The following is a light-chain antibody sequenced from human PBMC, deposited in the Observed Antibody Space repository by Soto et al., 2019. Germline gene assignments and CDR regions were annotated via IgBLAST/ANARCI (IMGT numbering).Light chain of an antibody. Sequence: ENVLTPSPGTLSLSPGERATLSCRASQSISSSYLAWYQQKPGQTPRLLIYHASSRATGIPDSFSGSGSGTDFTLTISRLEPEDFAVYYCQQYGDSLLTFGGGTKVEIK. J-gene: IGKJ4*01. CDR2: HAS. CDR3: QQYGDSLLT. V-gene: IGKV3-20*01. CDR1: QSISSSY.